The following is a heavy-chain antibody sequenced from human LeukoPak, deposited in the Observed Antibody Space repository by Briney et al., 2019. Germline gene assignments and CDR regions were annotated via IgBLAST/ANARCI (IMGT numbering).Heavy chain of an antibody. J-gene: IGHJ4*02. CDR3: ARDGNGSRAFDF. Sequence: SETLPLTCTVSGGSISNFYWSWIRQPAGKGLEWIGRIYTSGSTNYNPSLKSRVTISVDKSKNQFSLNLTSVTAADTAVYYCARDGNGSRAFDFWGQGTLVTVSS. D-gene: IGHD2-15*01. CDR1: GGSISNFY. CDR2: IYTSGST. V-gene: IGHV4-4*07.